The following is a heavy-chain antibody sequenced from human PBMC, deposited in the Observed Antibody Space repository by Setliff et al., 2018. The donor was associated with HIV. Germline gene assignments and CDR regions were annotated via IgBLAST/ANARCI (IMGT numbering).Heavy chain of an antibody. CDR2: INPTGSA. J-gene: IGHJ5*01. V-gene: IGHV4-34*01. CDR1: GGSFSGYY. D-gene: IGHD6-13*01. CDR3: ASLIIAAGGTRLDS. Sequence: SETLSLTCAVYGGSFSGYYWSWIRQPPGKGLEWIGEINPTGSANYNPSLKGRVTISTDPSKRQFSLRLTSVTAADTAIYYCASLIIAAGGTRLDSWGLGTLVTVSS.